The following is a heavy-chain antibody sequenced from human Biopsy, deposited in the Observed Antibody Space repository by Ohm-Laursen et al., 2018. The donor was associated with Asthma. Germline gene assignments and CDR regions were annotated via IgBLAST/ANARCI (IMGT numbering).Heavy chain of an antibody. D-gene: IGHD4-23*01. CDR1: GFTFSSSA. CDR3: ARAYGGNFFSGAFDI. V-gene: IGHV3-23*01. J-gene: IGHJ3*02. Sequence: SLRLSCTAPGFTFSSSAMSWVRQAPGKGLERVSAITGSGGTTYYADSVRGRFTISRDNSKSTLFLQMDSLSAEDTAVYYCARAYGGNFFSGAFDIWGQGTMVTVSS. CDR2: ITGSGGTT.